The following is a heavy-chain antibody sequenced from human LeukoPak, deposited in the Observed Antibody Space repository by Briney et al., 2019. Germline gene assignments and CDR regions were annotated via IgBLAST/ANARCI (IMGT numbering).Heavy chain of an antibody. J-gene: IGHJ4*02. D-gene: IGHD2-15*01. Sequence: SWETLSLTCAVYGGSFSGYYWSRIRKPPGKGLEWIGEINHSGSTNYNPSLKSRVTVSIDTSKNQFSLKLSSVTAADTAVYYCARRCSGGSCYNYWGQGTLVTVSS. CDR1: GGSFSGYY. CDR2: INHSGST. V-gene: IGHV4-34*01. CDR3: ARRCSGGSCYNY.